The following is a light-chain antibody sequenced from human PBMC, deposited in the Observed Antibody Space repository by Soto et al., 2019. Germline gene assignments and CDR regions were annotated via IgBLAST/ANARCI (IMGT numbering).Light chain of an antibody. V-gene: IGKV1-5*03. CDR3: QQYNSYPWT. Sequence: DIQMTQSPSSLSASVGDRVTITCRASQAIESNLGWYQQKPGKAPKLLIYKASSLESGVPSRFSGSGSGTEFTLTISSLQPDDFATYYCQQYNSYPWTFGQGTKVDIK. CDR1: QAIESN. CDR2: KAS. J-gene: IGKJ1*01.